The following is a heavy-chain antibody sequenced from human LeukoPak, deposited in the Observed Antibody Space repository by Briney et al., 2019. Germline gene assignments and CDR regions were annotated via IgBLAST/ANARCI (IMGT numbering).Heavy chain of an antibody. CDR3: SRDISEWLAPIYLDY. CDR1: GFAFGDYA. J-gene: IGHJ4*02. CDR2: IRRKSDGATT. Sequence: GGSLRLSCTASGFAFGDYAMSWFRQAPGKGLEWLALIRRKSDGATTEYAASVKGRFTISRDDSKSIAYLQMNSLKTEDTAVYYCSRDISEWLAPIYLDYWGQGTPVTVSS. V-gene: IGHV3-49*03. D-gene: IGHD6-19*01.